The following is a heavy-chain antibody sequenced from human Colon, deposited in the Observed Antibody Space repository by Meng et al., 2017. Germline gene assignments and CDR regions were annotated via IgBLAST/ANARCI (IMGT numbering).Heavy chain of an antibody. Sequence: GGSLRLSCKGSGFSFTSYWIGWVRQMPGKGLEWMGIIRPSDSDTSYSQSFQGQFAISADKSITSAYLQWNSLKASDTAMYYCARQSSDSSAYYRVDYWGQGTLVTVSS. V-gene: IGHV5-51*01. CDR3: ARQSSDSSAYYRVDY. D-gene: IGHD3-22*01. CDR1: GFSFTSYW. CDR2: IRPSDSDT. J-gene: IGHJ4*02.